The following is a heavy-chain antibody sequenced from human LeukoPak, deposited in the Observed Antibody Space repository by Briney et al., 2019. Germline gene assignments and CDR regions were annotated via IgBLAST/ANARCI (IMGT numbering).Heavy chain of an antibody. J-gene: IGHJ4*02. D-gene: IGHD7-27*01. Sequence: GGSLRLSCAASGLTFSSYTMSWVRQAPGKGLEWVSTITTSDGNTYYADSVKGRFTVSRDNSKNTLYLQMNSLRAEDTAVYYCAKDGGLWVSAHWGDSWGRGTLVTVSS. CDR3: AKDGGLWVSAHWGDS. V-gene: IGHV3-23*01. CDR2: ITTSDGNT. CDR1: GLTFSSYT.